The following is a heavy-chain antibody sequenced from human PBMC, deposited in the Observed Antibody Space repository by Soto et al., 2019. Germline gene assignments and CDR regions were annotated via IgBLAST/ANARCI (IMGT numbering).Heavy chain of an antibody. CDR1: GYTFSSYH. J-gene: IGHJ4*02. V-gene: IGHV1-18*01. CDR3: ARDLPPVVY. Sequence: QIQLVQSGAEVKKPGASVKVSCKASGYTFSSYHITWVRQAPGQGLEWMGGISAYNGNTNYAQNLQGRDTMTTDPSTSTAYMELRSLRSDDTAVYYCARDLPPVVYWGQGTRVTVSS. CDR2: ISAYNGNT.